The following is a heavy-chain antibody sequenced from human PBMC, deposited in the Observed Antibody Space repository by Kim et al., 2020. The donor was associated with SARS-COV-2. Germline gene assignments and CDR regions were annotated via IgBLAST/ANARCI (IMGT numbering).Heavy chain of an antibody. J-gene: IGHJ4*02. D-gene: IGHD3-9*01. CDR3: VKDLGGLGWDDILTGYPD. CDR2: ISSNGGST. CDR1: GFTFSSYA. V-gene: IGHV3-64D*09. Sequence: GGSLRLSCSASGFTFSSYAMHWVRQAPGKGLEYVSAISSNGGSTYYADSVKGRFTISRDNSKNTLYLQMSSLRAEDTAVYYCVKDLGGLGWDDILTGYPDWGQGTLVTVSS.